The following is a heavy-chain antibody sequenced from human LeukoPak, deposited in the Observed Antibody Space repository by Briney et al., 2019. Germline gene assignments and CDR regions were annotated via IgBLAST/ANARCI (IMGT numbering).Heavy chain of an antibody. CDR3: ATPPGYCSSTSCYRSIAFDI. V-gene: IGHV5-51*01. CDR2: ISPGDSDT. J-gene: IGHJ3*02. CDR1: GYSFTSCW. Sequence: GESLKISCKGSGYSFTSCWIAWVRQMPGKGLEWMGIISPGDSDTRYSPSFQGQVTMTADKSISTAYLQWSSLKASDTAMYYCATPPGYCSSTSCYRSIAFDIWGQGTMVTVSS. D-gene: IGHD2-2*01.